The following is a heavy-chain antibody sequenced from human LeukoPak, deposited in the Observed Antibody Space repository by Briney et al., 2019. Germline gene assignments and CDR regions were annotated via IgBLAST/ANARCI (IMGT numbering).Heavy chain of an antibody. J-gene: IGHJ4*02. CDR3: AKDGLYYDGSEHVYYFDS. CDR1: GFTFSRSA. D-gene: IGHD3-22*01. V-gene: IGHV3-23*01. Sequence: GGSLRLSCAASGFTFSRSAMTWVRQGPGTGLEFVASIIYSGGATYYADSVKGRFTISRDNSKNTLYLQMNSLRAEDTALYYCAKDGLYYDGSEHVYYFDSWGQGTLVIVSS. CDR2: IIYSGGAT.